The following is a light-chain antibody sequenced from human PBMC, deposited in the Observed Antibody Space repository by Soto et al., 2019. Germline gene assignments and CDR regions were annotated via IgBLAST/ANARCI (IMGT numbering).Light chain of an antibody. J-gene: IGLJ1*01. CDR2: DVS. CDR1: SSDVGGDH. Sequence: QSALRPAGSVCRSPGASNPLTNRGTSSDVGGDHVSWYQHHPGKVPRLIIYDVSNRPSGISNRFSGSKSDNTASLTISGLQADDEADYYCSSHSSTSHYVFGTGTKVTVL. V-gene: IGLV2-14*03. CDR3: SSHSSTSHYV.